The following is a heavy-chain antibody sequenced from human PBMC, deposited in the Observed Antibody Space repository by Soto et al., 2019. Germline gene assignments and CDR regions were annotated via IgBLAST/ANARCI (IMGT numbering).Heavy chain of an antibody. D-gene: IGHD2-2*01. V-gene: IGHV4-59*01. J-gene: IGHJ4*02. CDR3: ARAPYCSSTSCPVDY. CDR2: IYYSGST. Sequence: SETLSLTCTVSGGSISSYYWSWIRQPPGKGLEWIGYIYYSGSTNYNPSLKSRVTISVDTSKNQFSLKLSSVTAADTAVYYCARAPYCSSTSCPVDYWGQGTLVTVSS. CDR1: GGSISSYY.